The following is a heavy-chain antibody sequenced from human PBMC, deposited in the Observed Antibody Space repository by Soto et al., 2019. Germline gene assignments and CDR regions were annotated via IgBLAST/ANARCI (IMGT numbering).Heavy chain of an antibody. V-gene: IGHV1-69*01. CDR3: ASSHELRALYYFDY. D-gene: IGHD1-26*01. J-gene: IGHJ4*02. CDR1: GGTFSSYA. Sequence: QVQLVQSGAEVKKPGSSVKVSCKASGGTFSSYAISWVRQAPGQGLEWMGGIIPIFGTANYAQKFQGRVTITADESTSTAYMALSSLRSEDTAVYYCASSHELRALYYFDYWGQGTLVTVSS. CDR2: IIPIFGTA.